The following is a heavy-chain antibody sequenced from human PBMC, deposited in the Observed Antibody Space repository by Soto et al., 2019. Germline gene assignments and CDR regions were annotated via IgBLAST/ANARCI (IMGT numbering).Heavy chain of an antibody. CDR1: GFTVSGTY. CDR2: IYSGGAM. CDR3: ARSRAWMYFFDD. D-gene: IGHD2-8*01. V-gene: IGHV3-53*01. J-gene: IGHJ4*02. Sequence: HPGGSLRLSCAASGFTVSGTYMAWARQAPGKGLQWVSVIYSGGAMYYADSVKGRFTMSIDKSKNVLSLQMNSMRVEDTAFYYCARSRAWMYFFDDCGQGTLVTVYS.